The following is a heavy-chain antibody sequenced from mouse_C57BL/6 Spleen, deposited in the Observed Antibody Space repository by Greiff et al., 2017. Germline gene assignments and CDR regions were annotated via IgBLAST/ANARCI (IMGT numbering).Heavy chain of an antibody. CDR2: IDPETGGT. CDR1: GYTFTDYD. Sequence: QVQLQQSGAELVRPGASVTLSCKASGYTFTDYDMNWVKQTPVHGLEWIGAIDPETGGTAYNQKFKGKAILPADKSSSTAFMELRSLTSEDSAVYYCTIHIFYDYSWFAYWGQGTLVTGSA. D-gene: IGHD2-4*01. CDR3: TIHIFYDYSWFAY. J-gene: IGHJ3*01. V-gene: IGHV1-15*01.